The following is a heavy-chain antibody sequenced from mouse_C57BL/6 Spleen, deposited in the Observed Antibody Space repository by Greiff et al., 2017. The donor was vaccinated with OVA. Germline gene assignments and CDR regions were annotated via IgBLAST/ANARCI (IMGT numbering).Heavy chain of an antibody. J-gene: IGHJ3*01. CDR2: IDPSDSYT. Sequence: QVQLQQPGAELVMPGASVKLSCKASGYTFTSYWMHWVKQRPGQGLEWIGEIDPSDSYTNYNQKFKGKSTLTEDKSSSTAYMQLSSLTSEDSAVYYCARRDDYGNYEAWFAYWGQGTLVTVSA. CDR3: ARRDDYGNYEAWFAY. CDR1: GYTFTSYW. D-gene: IGHD2-1*01. V-gene: IGHV1-69*01.